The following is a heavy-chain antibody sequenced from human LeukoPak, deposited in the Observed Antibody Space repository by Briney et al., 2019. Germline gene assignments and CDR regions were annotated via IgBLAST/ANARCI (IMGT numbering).Heavy chain of an antibody. J-gene: IGHJ4*02. CDR3: ARASPLVGAADY. CDR1: GGSISSGGYY. V-gene: IGHV4-61*08. CDR2: IYYSGST. Sequence: SETLSLTRTVSGGSISSGGYYWSWIRQPPGKGLEWIGYIYYSGSTNYNPSLKSRVTISVDTSKNQFPLKLSSVTAADTAVYYCARASPLVGAADYWGQGTLVTVSS. D-gene: IGHD1-26*01.